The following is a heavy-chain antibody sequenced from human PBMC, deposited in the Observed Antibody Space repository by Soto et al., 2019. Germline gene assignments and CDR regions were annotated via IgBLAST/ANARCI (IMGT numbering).Heavy chain of an antibody. CDR1: GFTVSSNY. V-gene: IGHV3-53*01. D-gene: IGHD3-22*01. CDR2: IYSGGST. Sequence: GGSLRLSCAASGFTVSSNYMSWVRQAPGKGLEWVSVIYSGGSTYYADSVKGRFTISRDNSKNTLYLQMNSLRAEDTAVYYCAVVLPNIYASSGYYLDFWGQGTLVTVSS. CDR3: AVVLPNIYASSGYYLDF. J-gene: IGHJ4*02.